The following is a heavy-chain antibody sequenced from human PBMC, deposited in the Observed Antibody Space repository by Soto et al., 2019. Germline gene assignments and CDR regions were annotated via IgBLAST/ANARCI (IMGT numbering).Heavy chain of an antibody. D-gene: IGHD3-22*01. J-gene: IGHJ4*02. CDR3: ARVSRDRSGDPYYFDF. Sequence: QVQLVQSGVQLKKPGASVKVSCKASGYIFTNYGISWVRQAPGQGLEWMAWISTDNGDTNYAQKVQGRLTMSTDTSTNTAYMEMRGLRSDDTAVYYCARVSRDRSGDPYYFDFWGQGTLVTVSS. CDR1: GYIFTNYG. V-gene: IGHV1-18*01. CDR2: ISTDNGDT.